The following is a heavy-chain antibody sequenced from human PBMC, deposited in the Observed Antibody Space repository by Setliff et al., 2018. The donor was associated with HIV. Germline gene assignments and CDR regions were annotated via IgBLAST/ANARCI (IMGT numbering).Heavy chain of an antibody. CDR3: AGFSPQYTNGWYYFDY. J-gene: IGHJ4*02. D-gene: IGHD6-19*01. V-gene: IGHV3-15*01. CDR2: IKSKTDGGKT. Sequence: GGSLRLSCAASGFTFSNAWMSWVRQAPGKGLEWVGRIKSKTDGGKTDYAEPVKGRFTISRDDSKNTLYLQVSSLRVDDTAVYYCAGFSPQYTNGWYYFDYWGQGTLVTVSS. CDR1: GFTFSNAW.